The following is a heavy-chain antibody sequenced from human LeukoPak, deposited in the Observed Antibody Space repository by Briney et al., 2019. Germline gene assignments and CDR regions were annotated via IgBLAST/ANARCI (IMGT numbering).Heavy chain of an antibody. V-gene: IGHV3-30*02. J-gene: IGHJ6*03. Sequence: GGSLRLSCAASGFTFSSHGLHWVRQAPGKGLEWVAFIRHDGNNKHYADSVKGRFTISRDNSKNTLYLQMNSLRAEDTAVYYCAKNRGYMDVWGKGTTVTVSS. D-gene: IGHD3-10*01. CDR2: IRHDGNNK. CDR3: AKNRGYMDV. CDR1: GFTFSSHG.